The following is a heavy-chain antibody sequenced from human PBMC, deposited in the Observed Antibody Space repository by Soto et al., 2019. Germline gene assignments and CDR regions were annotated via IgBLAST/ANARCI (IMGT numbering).Heavy chain of an antibody. CDR1: GGSISSGDYY. D-gene: IGHD3-10*01. Sequence: SETLSLTCTVSGGSISSGDYYWSWIRQPPGKGLEWIGYIYYSGSTYYNPSLNSRVTMSVDTSKNQFSLKVNSVTAADTAVYYCARGRTQYYYGSGSSTSYNWFDPWGQGTLVTVSS. CDR2: IYYSGST. CDR3: ARGRTQYYYGSGSSTSYNWFDP. J-gene: IGHJ5*02. V-gene: IGHV4-30-4*02.